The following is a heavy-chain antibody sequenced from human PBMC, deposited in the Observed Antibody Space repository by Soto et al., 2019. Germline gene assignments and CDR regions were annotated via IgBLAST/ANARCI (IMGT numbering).Heavy chain of an antibody. CDR3: AKSGVLMVYATYFDY. D-gene: IGHD2-8*01. J-gene: IGHJ4*02. CDR2: ISSSGSTI. CDR1: GFTFSAYY. Sequence: QVQLVESGGGLVKPGGSLRLSCAASGFTFSAYYMSWIRQAPGKGLEWLSYISSSGSTIYYADSVKGRFTISRDNAKNSLYLQMNSLRAEDTAVYYCAKSGVLMVYATYFDYWGQGTLVTVSS. V-gene: IGHV3-11*04.